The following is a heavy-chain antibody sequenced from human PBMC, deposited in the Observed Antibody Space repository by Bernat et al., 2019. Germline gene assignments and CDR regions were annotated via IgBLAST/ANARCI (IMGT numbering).Heavy chain of an antibody. CDR1: GFTFSSYA. D-gene: IGHD2-15*01. J-gene: IGHJ4*02. CDR3: ARDFGYCSGGSCYSFDY. Sequence: EVQLLESGGGLVQPGGSLRLSCAASGFTFSSYAMSWVRQAPGKGLEWVSAISGSGGSTYYADSVKGRFTISRDNSKNTLYLQMNSLRAEDTAVYYCARDFGYCSGGSCYSFDYWGQGTLVTVSS. V-gene: IGHV3-23*01. CDR2: ISGSGGST.